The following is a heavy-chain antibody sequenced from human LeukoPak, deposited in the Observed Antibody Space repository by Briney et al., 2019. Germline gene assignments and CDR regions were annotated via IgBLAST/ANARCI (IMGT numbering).Heavy chain of an antibody. J-gene: IGHJ5*02. CDR3: ARGRGNYVRWWFDP. V-gene: IGHV4-61*01. Sequence: SETLSLTCTVSGGSVSSGTYYWSWIRQPPGKGLEWIGYISYTGNTNYNPSLKSRVTISVDTSKNQFSLKLSSVTAADTAVYYCARGRGNYVRWWFDPWGQGTLVTVSS. CDR2: ISYTGNT. D-gene: IGHD1-26*01. CDR1: GGSVSSGTYY.